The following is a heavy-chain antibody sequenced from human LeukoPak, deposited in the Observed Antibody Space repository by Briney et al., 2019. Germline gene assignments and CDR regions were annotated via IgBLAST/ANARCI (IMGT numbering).Heavy chain of an antibody. Sequence: PSETLSLTCTVSGVSITSYNWNWIRQPPGKGLEWIGFIYYSGNTNYNPSLKSRVTISVDTSKNQFSLKLSSVAAADTAVYYCAREGDSSAWGDAFDIWGQGTMVTVSS. J-gene: IGHJ3*02. CDR1: GVSITSYN. CDR3: AREGDSSAWGDAFDI. CDR2: IYYSGNT. V-gene: IGHV4-59*01. D-gene: IGHD3-22*01.